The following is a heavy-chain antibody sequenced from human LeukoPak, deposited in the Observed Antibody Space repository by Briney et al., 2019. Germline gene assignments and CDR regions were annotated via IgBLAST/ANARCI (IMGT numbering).Heavy chain of an antibody. CDR2: IIPIFGTA. Sequence: ASVKVSCKASGGTFSSYAISWVRQAPGQGLEWMGGIIPIFGTANYAQKLQGRVTITADESTSTAYMELSSLRSEDTAVYYCAREIGLGLHCSSTSCYGGGFDYWGQGTLVTVSS. CDR3: AREIGLGLHCSSTSCYGGGFDY. V-gene: IGHV1-69*13. CDR1: GGTFSSYA. D-gene: IGHD2-2*01. J-gene: IGHJ4*02.